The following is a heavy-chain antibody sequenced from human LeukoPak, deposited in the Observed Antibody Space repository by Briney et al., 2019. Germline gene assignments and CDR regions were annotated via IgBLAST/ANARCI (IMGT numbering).Heavy chain of an antibody. D-gene: IGHD2-2*03. CDR3: TKGGYFNFEN. CDR1: GFTFGTHD. V-gene: IGHV3-23*01. Sequence: GGSLRLSCAASGFTFGTHDMQWVRQAPGKGPEWVSGISRNGPTYYSDSVRGRFTISRDNSKDTLYLQMSSLRAEDTAVYYCTKGGYFNFENWGQGTVVSVSS. CDR2: ISRNGPT. J-gene: IGHJ3*02.